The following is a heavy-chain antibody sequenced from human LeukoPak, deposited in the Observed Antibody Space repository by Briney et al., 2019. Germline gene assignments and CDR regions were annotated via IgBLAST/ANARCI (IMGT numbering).Heavy chain of an antibody. CDR3: AREITMVRGVIIGGNWFDP. V-gene: IGHV1-18*01. D-gene: IGHD3-10*01. CDR2: ISAYNGNT. CDR1: GYTFTSYG. Sequence: ASVKVSCKASGYTFTSYGISWVRQAPGQGLEWMGWISAYNGNTNYAQKLQGRVTMTTDTSTSTAYLELRSLRSDDTAVYSCAREITMVRGVIIGGNWFDPWGQGTLVTVSS. J-gene: IGHJ5*02.